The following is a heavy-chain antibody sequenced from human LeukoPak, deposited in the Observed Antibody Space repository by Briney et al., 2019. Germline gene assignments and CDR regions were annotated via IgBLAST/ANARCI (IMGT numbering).Heavy chain of an antibody. Sequence: PSETLSLTCAVYGGSFSGYYWSWIRQPPGKGLEWIGEINHSGSTNYNPSLKSRVTISVDTSKNQFSLKLSSVTAADTAVYYCARGLLWFGGDGASWFDPWGQGTLVTVSS. CDR1: GGSFSGYY. CDR3: ARGLLWFGGDGASWFDP. D-gene: IGHD3-10*01. J-gene: IGHJ5*02. CDR2: INHSGST. V-gene: IGHV4-34*01.